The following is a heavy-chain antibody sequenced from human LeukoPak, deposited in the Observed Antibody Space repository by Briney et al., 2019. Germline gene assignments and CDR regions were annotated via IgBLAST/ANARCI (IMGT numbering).Heavy chain of an antibody. CDR3: ARDHPYYDSSGTDDAFDI. D-gene: IGHD3-22*01. CDR2: IYYSGST. CDR1: GGSISSGGYY. J-gene: IGHJ3*02. Sequence: SQTLSLTCTVSGGSISSGGYYWSWIRQHPGKGLEWIGYIYYSGSTYYNPSLKSRVTISVDTSKNQFSLKLSSVTAADTAVYYCARDHPYYDSSGTDDAFDIWGQGTMVTVSS. V-gene: IGHV4-31*03.